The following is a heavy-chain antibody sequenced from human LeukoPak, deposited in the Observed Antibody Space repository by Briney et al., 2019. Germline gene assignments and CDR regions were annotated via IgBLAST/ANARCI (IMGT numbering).Heavy chain of an antibody. CDR1: GFTFSNAW. CDR3: RSYYYDSSGSYFDY. D-gene: IGHD3-22*01. Sequence: GGSLKVSCAASGFTFSNAWMSWVRQAPGKGLEWVAGISNDGSNKYYGDSVKGRFTISRDNSKNTLYLQMNSLRAEDTAVFYCRSYYYDSSGSYFDYWGEGPLIIVSS. CDR2: ISNDGSNK. V-gene: IGHV3-30*03. J-gene: IGHJ4*02.